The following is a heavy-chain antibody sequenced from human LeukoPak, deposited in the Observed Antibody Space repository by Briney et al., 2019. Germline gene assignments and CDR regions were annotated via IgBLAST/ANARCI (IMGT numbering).Heavy chain of an antibody. D-gene: IGHD6-13*01. Sequence: GGSLRLSCAASGFTFSDFAVSWVREAPGKGREWVSAVSGSGVVAYYADSVKGRFTISRDNSENTLYLEMYRLRAESTGVYYCANLEGQDLVEYYFNDWGQRCLVTASP. CDR2: VSGSGVVA. CDR1: GFTFSDFA. J-gene: IGHJ4*02. CDR3: ANLEGQDLVEYYFND. V-gene: IGHV3-23*01.